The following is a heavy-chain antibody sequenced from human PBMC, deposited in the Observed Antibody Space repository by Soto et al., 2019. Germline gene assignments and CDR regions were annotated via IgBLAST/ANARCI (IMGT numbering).Heavy chain of an antibody. J-gene: IGHJ4*02. V-gene: IGHV4-39*01. D-gene: IGHD3-9*01. CDR3: ARRRYFDWLSPFNY. Sequence: PLETLSLTCTVSGGSISSSSYYWGWIRQPPGKGLEWIGSIYYSGSTYYNPSLKSRVTISVDTSKNQFSLKLSSVTAADTAVYYCARRRYFDWLSPFNYWGQGTLVTVSS. CDR2: IYYSGST. CDR1: GGSISSSSYY.